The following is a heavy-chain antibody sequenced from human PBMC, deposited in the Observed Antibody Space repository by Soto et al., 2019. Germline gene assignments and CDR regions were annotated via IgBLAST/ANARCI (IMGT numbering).Heavy chain of an antibody. V-gene: IGHV2-5*02. CDR3: ARLQTSIAAAGRDYYFDY. CDR2: IYWDDDK. Sequence: QITLKESGPTLVKPTQTLTLTCTFSGFSLSTSGVGVGWIRQPPGKALEWLALIYWDDDKRYSPSLKSRLTITKDTSKNQVVLTMTNMDPVDTATYYCARLQTSIAAAGRDYYFDYWGQGTLVNVSS. CDR1: GFSLSTSGVG. J-gene: IGHJ4*02. D-gene: IGHD6-13*01.